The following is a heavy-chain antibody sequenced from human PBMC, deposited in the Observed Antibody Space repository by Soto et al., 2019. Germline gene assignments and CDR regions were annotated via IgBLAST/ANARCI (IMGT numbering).Heavy chain of an antibody. J-gene: IGHJ4*02. Sequence: PSETLSLTCTVSGGSISSGGYYWSWIRQHPGKGLEWIGYIYYSGSTYYNPSLKSRVTISVDTSKNQFSLKLSSVTAADTAVYYCARSPKQWLVQTFDYWGQGTLVTVSS. D-gene: IGHD6-19*01. CDR2: IYYSGST. CDR3: ARSPKQWLVQTFDY. CDR1: GGSISSGGYY. V-gene: IGHV4-31*03.